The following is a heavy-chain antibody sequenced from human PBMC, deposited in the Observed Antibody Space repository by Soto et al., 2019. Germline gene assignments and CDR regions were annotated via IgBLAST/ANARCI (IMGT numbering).Heavy chain of an antibody. CDR3: ARDGRSSYSSGWYYFDY. CDR1: GGTFSSYA. CDR2: IIPIFGTA. J-gene: IGHJ4*02. V-gene: IGHV1-69*13. D-gene: IGHD6-19*01. Sequence: GASVKVSCKASGGTFSSYAISWVRQAPGQGLEWMGGIIPIFGTANYAQKFQGRVTITADESTSTVYMELSSLRSEDTAVYYCARDGRSSYSSGWYYFDYWGQGTLVTVS.